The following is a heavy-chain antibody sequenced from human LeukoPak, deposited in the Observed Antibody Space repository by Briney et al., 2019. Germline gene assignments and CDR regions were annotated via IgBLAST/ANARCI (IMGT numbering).Heavy chain of an antibody. CDR1: GFTFSSYD. CDR2: IGTAGDT. D-gene: IGHD3-22*01. J-gene: IGHJ4*02. CDR3: ARVGVKGSGDHYDY. Sequence: GGSLRLSCAASGFTFSSYDMHWVRQATGKGLEWVSGIGTAGDTYYPGSVKGRFTISRENAKNSLYLQMNSLRAGDTAMYYCARVGVKGSGDHYDYWGQETL. V-gene: IGHV3-13*04.